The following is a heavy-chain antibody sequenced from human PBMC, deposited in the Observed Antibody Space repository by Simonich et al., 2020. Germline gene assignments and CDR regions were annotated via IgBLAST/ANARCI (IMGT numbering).Heavy chain of an antibody. J-gene: IGHJ3*02. Sequence: QLQLQESGSGLVKPSETLSLTCTVSGGSISSSSYYWGWIRQPPGKGLEWIGSIYYRWSTYSNPSLKSRVTIAVDTSKNQFSLKRSSVTAADTAVYYCARHAGFAFDIWGQGTMVTVSS. D-gene: IGHD6-13*01. CDR1: GGSISSSSYY. CDR3: ARHAGFAFDI. V-gene: IGHV4-39*01. CDR2: IYYRWST.